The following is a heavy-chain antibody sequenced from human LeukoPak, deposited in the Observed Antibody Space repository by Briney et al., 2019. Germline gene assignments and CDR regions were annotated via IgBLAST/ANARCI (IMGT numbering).Heavy chain of an antibody. Sequence: SETPSLTCTVSGGSIRSFSWSWIRQPAGKGLEWIGLMYASGNTNYGPSLKSRVTMSEDTSRNQFSLTLTSVTAADTAVYFCARVHPHYYMDVWGKGTTVIVSS. V-gene: IGHV4-4*07. J-gene: IGHJ6*03. CDR3: ARVHPHYYMDV. CDR2: MYASGNT. CDR1: GGSIRSFS.